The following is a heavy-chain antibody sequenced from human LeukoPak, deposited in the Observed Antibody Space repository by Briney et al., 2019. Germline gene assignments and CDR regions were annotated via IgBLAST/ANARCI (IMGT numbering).Heavy chain of an antibody. J-gene: IGHJ4*02. CDR3: ARDAGYCSGGSCYFDY. CDR2: ISGSGGST. Sequence: SGGSLRLSCAASGFTFSSCALSWVRQAPGKGLEWVSSISGSGGSTYYADSVKGRFTISRDNSKNTLYLQMNSLRAEDTAVYYCARDAGYCSGGSCYFDYWGQGTLVTVSS. CDR1: GFTFSSCA. D-gene: IGHD2-15*01. V-gene: IGHV3-23*01.